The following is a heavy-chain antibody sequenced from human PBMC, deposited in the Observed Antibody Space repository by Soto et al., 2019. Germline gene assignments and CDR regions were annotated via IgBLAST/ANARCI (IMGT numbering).Heavy chain of an antibody. D-gene: IGHD3-22*01. CDR3: ARGIVVGYYYYMDV. Sequence: GASVKVSCKASGGTFSSYTISWVRQAPGQGLEWMGRIIPILGIANYAQKFQGGVTITADKSTSTAYMELSSLRSEDTAVYYCARGIVVGYYYYMDVWGKGTTVTVSS. CDR1: GGTFSSYT. J-gene: IGHJ6*03. CDR2: IIPILGIA. V-gene: IGHV1-69*02.